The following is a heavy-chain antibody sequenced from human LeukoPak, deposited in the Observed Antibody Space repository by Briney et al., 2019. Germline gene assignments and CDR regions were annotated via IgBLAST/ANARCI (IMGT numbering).Heavy chain of an antibody. CDR3: ARDIDSSSWYPHYGFGSDAFDI. CDR1: GFTFSDSS. D-gene: IGHD6-13*01. CDR2: ISVGSIYI. V-gene: IGHV3-21*01. Sequence: GGSLRLSCAASGFTFSDSSMNWVRQAPGKGLEWVSSISVGSIYIYYADSVKGRFTISRDNAKNSLYLQMNSLRAEDTAVYYCARDIDSSSWYPHYGFGSDAFDIWGQGTMVTVSS. J-gene: IGHJ3*02.